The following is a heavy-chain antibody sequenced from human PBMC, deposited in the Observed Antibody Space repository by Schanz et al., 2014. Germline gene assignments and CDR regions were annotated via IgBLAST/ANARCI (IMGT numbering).Heavy chain of an antibody. CDR3: AKAITMVRGVIXXXXX. CDR1: GFTFSNYA. J-gene: IGHJ4*02. Sequence: VQLVESGGGLVQPGGSLRLSCSASGFTFSNYALHWVRQAPGKGLEYVSAISSSGGSTYYADSVKDRFTISRDNSKXXXXLQMNSLRAXXXXXXXXAKAITMVRGVIXXXXXWGQGT. V-gene: IGHV3-64*04. CDR2: ISSSGGST. D-gene: IGHD3-10*01.